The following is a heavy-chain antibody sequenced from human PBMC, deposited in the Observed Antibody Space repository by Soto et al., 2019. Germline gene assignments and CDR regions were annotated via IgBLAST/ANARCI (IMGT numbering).Heavy chain of an antibody. V-gene: IGHV1-46*01. CDR3: ARDRSTTVTRVGMIYYYYYGMDV. Sequence: ASVEVSCKASGYTFTSYYMHWVRQAPGQGLEWMGIINPSGGSTSYAQKFQGRVTMTRDTSTSTVYMELSSLRSEDTAVYYCARDRSTTVTRVGMIYYYYYGMDVWGQGTTVTVSS. J-gene: IGHJ6*02. CDR1: GYTFTSYY. D-gene: IGHD4-17*01. CDR2: INPSGGST.